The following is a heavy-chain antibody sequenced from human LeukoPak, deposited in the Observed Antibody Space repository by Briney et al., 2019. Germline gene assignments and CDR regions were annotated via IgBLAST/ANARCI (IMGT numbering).Heavy chain of an antibody. J-gene: IGHJ4*02. CDR2: IYTSGST. CDR1: GGSISSYY. Sequence: PSETLSLTCTVSGGSISSYYWSWIRQPPGKGLEWIGYIYTSGSTNYNPSLKSRVTISVDTSKNQFSLKLSSATAADTAVYYCARIDWNYLLDYWGQGTLVTVSS. D-gene: IGHD1-7*01. CDR3: ARIDWNYLLDY. V-gene: IGHV4-4*09.